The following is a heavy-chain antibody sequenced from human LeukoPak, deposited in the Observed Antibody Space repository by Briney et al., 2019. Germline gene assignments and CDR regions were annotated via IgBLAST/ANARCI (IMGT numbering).Heavy chain of an antibody. D-gene: IGHD3-22*01. Sequence: PGGSLRLSCAASGFTLSNYAMSWVRQAPGKGLEWVSSINGRGGSTYYADSVKGRFTISRDNSKNTLYLQMNSLRAEDTALYYCARYDNSGYEAFDYWGQGTLVTVSS. V-gene: IGHV3-23*01. CDR3: ARYDNSGYEAFDY. J-gene: IGHJ4*02. CDR2: INGRGGST. CDR1: GFTLSNYA.